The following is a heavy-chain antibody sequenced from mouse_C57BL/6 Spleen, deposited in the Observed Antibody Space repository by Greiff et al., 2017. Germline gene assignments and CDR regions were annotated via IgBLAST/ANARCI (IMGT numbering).Heavy chain of an antibody. CDR2: ISSGGSYT. J-gene: IGHJ4*01. CDR3: ARQGDYDRGFYAMDY. D-gene: IGHD2-4*01. CDR1: GFTFSSYG. Sequence: EVQVVESGGDLVKPGGSLKLSCAASGFTFSSYGMSWVRQTPDKRLEWVATISSGGSYTYYPDSVKGRFTISRDNAKNTLYLQMSSLKSEDTAMYYCARQGDYDRGFYAMDYWGQGTSVTVSS. V-gene: IGHV5-6*01.